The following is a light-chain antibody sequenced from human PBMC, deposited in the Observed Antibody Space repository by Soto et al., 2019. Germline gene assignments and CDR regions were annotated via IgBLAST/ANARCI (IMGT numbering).Light chain of an antibody. J-gene: IGKJ2*01. CDR2: AAS. CDR1: QGNNTF. Sequence: IQLTQSPSSLSASVGDRVTISCRASQGNNTFVAWYQQKSGKAPKLLIFAASTLQSGVPSRFSGSGSGTDFTLTISSLQPEDFATYYCQQLTDRRFAFGQGTKVDSK. CDR3: QQLTDRRFA. V-gene: IGKV1-9*01.